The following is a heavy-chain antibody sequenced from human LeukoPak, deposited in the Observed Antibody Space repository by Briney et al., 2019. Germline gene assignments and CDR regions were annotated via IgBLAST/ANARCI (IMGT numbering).Heavy chain of an antibody. CDR3: ARSLAAAGPYYYYYYMDV. V-gene: IGHV3-53*01. J-gene: IGHJ6*03. CDR1: GFTVSSNY. CDR2: IYSGGST. Sequence: GGSLRLSCAASGFTVSSNYMSWARQAPGKGLEWVSVIYSGGSTYYADSVKGRFTISRDNSKNTLYLQMNSLRAEDTAVYYCARSLAAAGPYYYYYYMDVWGKGTTVTVSS. D-gene: IGHD6-13*01.